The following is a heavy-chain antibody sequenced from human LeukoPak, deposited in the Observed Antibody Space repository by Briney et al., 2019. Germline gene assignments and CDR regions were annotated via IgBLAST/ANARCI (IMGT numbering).Heavy chain of an antibody. CDR3: ARGGYDILTGYSPYYSDS. D-gene: IGHD3-9*01. J-gene: IGHJ4*02. CDR2: ISSSGSTI. V-gene: IGHV3-48*03. CDR1: GFTFSSHE. Sequence: PAGSLTLSWAAAGFTFSSHEMNWVRQAPGKGLEWVSCISSSGSTIYYADSVKGRFTICRDNAENSLYLQMNSPRAEHTALYYCARGGYDILTGYSPYYSDSWGQGTLVTVSS.